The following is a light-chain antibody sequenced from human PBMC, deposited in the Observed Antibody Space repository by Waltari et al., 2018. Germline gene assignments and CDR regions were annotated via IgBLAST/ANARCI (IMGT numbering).Light chain of an antibody. Sequence: ETTLTQSPAFMSATPRDKVNISCRASQDIDDEMNWYQQKPGEGAIFIIQEATTLVPGIPPRCSGSGYGTDFTLTINNMQSEDVASYFCLEHDNFPTHTFGQGTKLEIK. J-gene: IGKJ2*01. CDR1: QDIDDE. CDR3: LEHDNFPTHT. V-gene: IGKV5-2*01. CDR2: EAT.